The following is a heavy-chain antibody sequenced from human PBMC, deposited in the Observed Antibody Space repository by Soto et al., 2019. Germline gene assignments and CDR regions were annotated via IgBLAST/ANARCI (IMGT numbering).Heavy chain of an antibody. J-gene: IGHJ4*01. Sequence: EVQLVESGGGLVQPGGSLRLSCAASGFTVNSNYMSWVRQAPGKGLEWVSVIYSDGSTYYADSVKGRFIISRDNSKSTLYFQMNSLRAEDTAVYDCATVTEYDILAGGYPCWGHGTLVSVSS. V-gene: IGHV3-66*01. CDR3: ATVTEYDILAGGYPC. CDR2: IYSDGST. CDR1: GFTVNSNY. D-gene: IGHD3-9*01.